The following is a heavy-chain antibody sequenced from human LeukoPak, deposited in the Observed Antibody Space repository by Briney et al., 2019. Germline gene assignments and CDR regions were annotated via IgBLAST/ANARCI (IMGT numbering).Heavy chain of an antibody. CDR1: GGSISSSSYY. CDR3: ARLAGDYFDY. Sequence: PSETLSLTCTVSGGSISSSSYYWGWIRQPPGKGLEWIGSIYYSGSTYYNPSLKSRVTISVDTSKNQFSLRLSSVTAADTGVYYCARLAGDYFDYWGQGTLVTVSS. J-gene: IGHJ4*02. V-gene: IGHV4-39*01. CDR2: IYYSGST. D-gene: IGHD6-19*01.